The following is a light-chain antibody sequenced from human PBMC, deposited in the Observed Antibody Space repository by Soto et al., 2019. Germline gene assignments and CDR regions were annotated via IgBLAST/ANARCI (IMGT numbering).Light chain of an antibody. CDR3: LQLNTYPWT. Sequence: EIVMTQSPATLSVSPGERATLSCWASQSVKSHLAWYHQKPGQAPRLLIYDASTRVAGVPARFSGSGSGTEFALTISSLQSEDVATYYCLQLNTYPWTFGQGTKVEIK. CDR2: DAS. V-gene: IGKV3-15*01. CDR1: QSVKSH. J-gene: IGKJ1*01.